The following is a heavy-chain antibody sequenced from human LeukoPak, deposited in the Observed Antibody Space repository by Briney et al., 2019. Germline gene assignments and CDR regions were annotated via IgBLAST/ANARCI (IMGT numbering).Heavy chain of an antibody. J-gene: IGHJ6*03. D-gene: IGHD4-11*01. V-gene: IGHV1-18*01. CDR3: ARGRVSSSTWYSTYYYFFYMDF. CDR2: ISTYNGDT. Sequence: WASVKVSCKASGGTFSSYAISWVRQAPGQGLEWMGWISTYNGDTNYAQNLQGRVTMTTDTSTSTAYMDLRSLRSDDTAVYFCARGRVSSSTWYSTYYYFFYMDFWGKGTTATVSS. CDR1: GGTFSSYA.